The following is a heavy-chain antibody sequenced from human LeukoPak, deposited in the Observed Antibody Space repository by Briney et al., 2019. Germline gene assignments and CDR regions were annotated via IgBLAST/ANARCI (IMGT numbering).Heavy chain of an antibody. D-gene: IGHD3-16*02. CDR1: GGSFSGYY. V-gene: IGHV4-34*01. CDR2: INHSGST. Sequence: SETLSLTCAVYGGSFSGYYWSWIRQPPGKGLEWIGEINHSGSTNYNPSLKSRVTISVDTSKNQFSLKLSSVTAADTAVYYCARIRGRLGELSLPDYWGQGTLVTVSS. J-gene: IGHJ4*02. CDR3: ARIRGRLGELSLPDY.